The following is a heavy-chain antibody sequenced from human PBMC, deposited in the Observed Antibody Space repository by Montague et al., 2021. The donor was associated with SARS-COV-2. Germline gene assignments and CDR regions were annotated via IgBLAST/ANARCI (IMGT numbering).Heavy chain of an antibody. CDR2: IYYSAST. V-gene: IGHV4-39*01. Sequence: SETLSLTCTVSGGSISSSSYYWGWIRQPPGMGLVWIGSIYYSASTYYNLSLKSRVTISVDTSKNQFSLKLSSVTAADTAVYYCARQDDILTGYYYYGMDVWGQGTTVTVSS. D-gene: IGHD3-9*01. CDR1: GGSISSSSYY. J-gene: IGHJ6*02. CDR3: ARQDDILTGYYYYGMDV.